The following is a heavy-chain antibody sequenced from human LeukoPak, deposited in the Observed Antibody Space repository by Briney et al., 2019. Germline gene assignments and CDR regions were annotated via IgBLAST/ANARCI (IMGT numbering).Heavy chain of an antibody. J-gene: IGHJ3*02. CDR3: ARDKIVRAAHDAFDI. CDR1: GGSITSSTDY. Sequence: SETLSLTCTVSGGSITSSTDYWGWIRQPPGKGLEWIGSIYYTGSAYYNPSLKSRVTISIDTSKNQFSLNLTSVTAADTPVYFCARDKIVRAAHDAFDIWGQGTMVTVSS. CDR2: IYYTGSA. V-gene: IGHV4-39*07. D-gene: IGHD3-10*01.